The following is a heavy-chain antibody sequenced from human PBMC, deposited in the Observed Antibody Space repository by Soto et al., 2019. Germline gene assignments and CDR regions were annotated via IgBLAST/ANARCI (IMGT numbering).Heavy chain of an antibody. Sequence: GGSLRLSCAASGFTFSSYGMHWVRQAPGKGLEWVAVIWYDGSNKYYADSVKGRFTISRDNSKNTLYLQMNSLRAEDTAVYYCARVQPGDTAMVEYLGYFDYWGQGTLVTVSS. D-gene: IGHD5-18*01. CDR1: GFTFSSYG. J-gene: IGHJ4*02. V-gene: IGHV3-33*01. CDR3: ARVQPGDTAMVEYLGYFDY. CDR2: IWYDGSNK.